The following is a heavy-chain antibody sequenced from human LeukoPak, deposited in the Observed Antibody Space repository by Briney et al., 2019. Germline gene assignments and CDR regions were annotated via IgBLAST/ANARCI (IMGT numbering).Heavy chain of an antibody. CDR3: ATDHSMANTAWWFDP. CDR1: GYTITNNY. CDR2: INPRGTGT. J-gene: IGHJ5*02. Sequence: ASVKVSCKASGYTITNNYRHWVRQAPGQGLEWMGVINPRGTGTSYAQKVQGRITMSRDTSTSTVYMDLSSLRSEDTAFYYCATDHSMANTAWWFDPWGQGTLVTVSS. D-gene: IGHD5-24*01. V-gene: IGHV1-46*01.